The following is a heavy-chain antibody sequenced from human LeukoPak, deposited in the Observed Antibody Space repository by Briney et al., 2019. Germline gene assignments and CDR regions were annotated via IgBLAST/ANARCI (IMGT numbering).Heavy chain of an antibody. Sequence: GGSLRLSCAASGFAFSSFAMSWVRQAPGKGLEWVSAFSGSGGGTYYADSVKGRFTISRDNSKNTLYLQMNSLRAGDTAVYYCAKVGTVYFPLDFWGQGTLVTVSS. CDR1: GFAFSSFA. CDR3: AKVGTVYFPLDF. D-gene: IGHD2/OR15-2a*01. CDR2: FSGSGGGT. J-gene: IGHJ4*02. V-gene: IGHV3-23*01.